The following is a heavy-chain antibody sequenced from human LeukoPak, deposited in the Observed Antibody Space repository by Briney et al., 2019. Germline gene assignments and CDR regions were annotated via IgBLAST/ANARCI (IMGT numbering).Heavy chain of an antibody. J-gene: IGHJ6*02. CDR2: IWYDGSNK. D-gene: IGHD6-19*01. V-gene: IGHV3-33*01. CDR1: GFTFSSYG. CDR3: ARGGQWLLPGYYYGMDV. Sequence: GGSLRLSCAASGFTFSSYGMHWVRQAPGKGLEWVAVIWYDGSNKYYADSVKGRFTISRDNSKNTLYLQMNSLRAEDTAVYYCARGGQWLLPGYYYGMDVWGQGTTVTVSS.